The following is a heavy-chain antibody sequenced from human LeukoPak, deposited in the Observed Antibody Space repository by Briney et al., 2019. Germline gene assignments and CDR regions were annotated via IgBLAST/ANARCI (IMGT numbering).Heavy chain of an antibody. CDR3: AKERRHFYRESTGSYPTGFYVDN. J-gene: IGHJ4*02. CDR1: SDSISGYS. Sequence: SETLSLTCTVSSDSISGYSWNWIRQPAGKGLEWIGRMDTGGNTNFIPSLKSRLTMSADTSKNQLSLKLTSVTAADTAVYYCAKERRHFYRESTGSYPTGFYVDNWGRGILVTVSS. CDR2: MDTGGNT. D-gene: IGHD3-9*01. V-gene: IGHV4-4*07.